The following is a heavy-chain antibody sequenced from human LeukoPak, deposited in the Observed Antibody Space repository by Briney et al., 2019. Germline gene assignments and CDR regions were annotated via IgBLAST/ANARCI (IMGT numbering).Heavy chain of an antibody. CDR1: GFDPSTYE. Sequence: PGRSLRLSCAPSGFDPSTYEMNWVREAPGNGVEWIADITISGHTKNYADSVKGRFSISRDNARTSLYLQMHSLRVEDTGVYYCARGDPHADLWGQGTLVTVSS. CDR3: ARGDPHADL. D-gene: IGHD5-24*01. V-gene: IGHV3-48*03. CDR2: ITISGHTK. J-gene: IGHJ5*02.